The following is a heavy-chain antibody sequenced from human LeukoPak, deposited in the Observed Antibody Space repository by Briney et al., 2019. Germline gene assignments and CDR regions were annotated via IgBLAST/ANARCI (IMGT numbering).Heavy chain of an antibody. Sequence: GTSVKVSCKASGFTFTSSAMQWVRQARGQRLERIGWIVVGSGNTNYAQKLQERVTITRDMSTSTAYMELSSLRSEDTAVYYCAAYRPRGSSWYGDAFDIWGQGTMVTVSS. CDR3: AAYRPRGSSWYGDAFDI. CDR2: IVVGSGNT. V-gene: IGHV1-58*02. D-gene: IGHD6-13*01. CDR1: GFTFTSSA. J-gene: IGHJ3*02.